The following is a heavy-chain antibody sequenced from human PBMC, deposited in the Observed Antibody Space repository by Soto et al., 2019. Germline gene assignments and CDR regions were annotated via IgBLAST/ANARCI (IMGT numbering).Heavy chain of an antibody. CDR2: IYYSGRT. V-gene: IGHV4-59*08. D-gene: IGHD5-18*01. CDR3: ARRYGSCFDY. Sequence: PSETLSLTCTVSGGSISSYYWSWIRQPPGKGLEWIGYIYYSGRTNNNPSLKSRVTKTEDTSKNQFTLKLSSVTAADTAVYYCARRYGSCFDYWGQGTLVTVS. J-gene: IGHJ4*02. CDR1: GGSISSYY.